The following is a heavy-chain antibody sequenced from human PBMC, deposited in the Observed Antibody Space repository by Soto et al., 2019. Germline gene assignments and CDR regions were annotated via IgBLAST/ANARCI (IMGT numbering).Heavy chain of an antibody. CDR3: ARGKKLAMVRGAPTNWFDP. J-gene: IGHJ5*02. D-gene: IGHD3-10*01. Sequence: SVKVSCKASGGTFSSYAISWVRQAPGQGLEWMGGIIPIFGTANYAQKFQGRVTITADESTSTAYMELSSLRSEDTAVYYCARGKKLAMVRGAPTNWFDPWGQGTLVTVSS. CDR2: IIPIFGTA. CDR1: GGTFSSYA. V-gene: IGHV1-69*13.